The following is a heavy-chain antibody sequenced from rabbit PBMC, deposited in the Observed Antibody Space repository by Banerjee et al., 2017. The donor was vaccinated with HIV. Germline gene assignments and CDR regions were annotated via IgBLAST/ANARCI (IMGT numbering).Heavy chain of an antibody. Sequence: EESGGGLVKPGGTLTLTCTASGLDFSSNAMCWVRQAPGKGLEWIACIDTGSGSAFYASWVNGRFTISLDNAQNTVFLQMTSLTIADTATYFCARGGSSSGYSKWGLWGPGTLVTVS. CDR2: IDTGSGSA. V-gene: IGHV1S47*01. CDR3: ARGGSSSGYSKWGL. CDR1: GLDFSSNA. J-gene: IGHJ4*01. D-gene: IGHD1-1*01.